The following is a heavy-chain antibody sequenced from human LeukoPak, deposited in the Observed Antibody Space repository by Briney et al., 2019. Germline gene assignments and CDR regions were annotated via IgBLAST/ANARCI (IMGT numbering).Heavy chain of an antibody. CDR2: ISSSSSYI. CDR1: GFTFSSYS. J-gene: IGHJ4*02. CDR3: ARFDGPYYFDY. Sequence: GGSLRLSCAASGFTFSSYSMYWVRQAPGKGLEWVSSISSSSSYIYYADSVKGRFTISRDNAKNSLYLQMNSLRAEDTAVYYCARFDGPYYFDYWGQGTLVTVSS. V-gene: IGHV3-21*01. D-gene: IGHD3-9*01.